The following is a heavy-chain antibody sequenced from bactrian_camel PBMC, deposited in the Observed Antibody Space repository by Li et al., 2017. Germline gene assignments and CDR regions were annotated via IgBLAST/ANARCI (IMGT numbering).Heavy chain of an antibody. CDR3: YDDHGMG. CDR1: GLTFAYVP. Sequence: VQLVESGGGLVQPGGSLRLSCAASGLTFAYVPMTWVRQAPGKGLEWVSYINPGGGTTAYADAVLDRFTISRDNSKNTVYLQTSSLKSEDTAVYYCYDDHGMGWGQGTQVTVS. D-gene: IGHD3*01. J-gene: IGHJ4*01. V-gene: IGHV3S36*01. CDR2: INPGGGTT.